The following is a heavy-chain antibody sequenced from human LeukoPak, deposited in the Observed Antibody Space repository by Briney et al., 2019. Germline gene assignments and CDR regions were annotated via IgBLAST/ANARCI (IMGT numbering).Heavy chain of an antibody. CDR3: VKDKYSDGFFDY. V-gene: IGHV3-43D*03. D-gene: IGHD5-12*01. CDR2: ITWDGGST. J-gene: IGHJ5*01. CDR1: GFTFDDYA. Sequence: PGGSLRLSCAASGFTFDDYAMNWVRQRPGKGLKWVSLITWDGGSTFYADSVRGRFTISRDNNKDSLYLQMNSLRVDDTAFYYCVKDKYSDGFFDYWGHGTLVTVSS.